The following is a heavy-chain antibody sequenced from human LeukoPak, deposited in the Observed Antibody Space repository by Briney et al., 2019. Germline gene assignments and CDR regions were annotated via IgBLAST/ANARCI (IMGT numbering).Heavy chain of an antibody. J-gene: IGHJ3*02. Sequence: PGGSLRLSCAASGFTFSDYGMHWVRQAPGKGLEWVAFIRYDGSNKYYTDSVRGRFTISRDNSKNTLYLQMNSLRAEDTAVYYCAKEGSGAVRYAFDIWGQGTMVTVSS. D-gene: IGHD4-17*01. CDR1: GFTFSDYG. CDR2: IRYDGSNK. V-gene: IGHV3-30*02. CDR3: AKEGSGAVRYAFDI.